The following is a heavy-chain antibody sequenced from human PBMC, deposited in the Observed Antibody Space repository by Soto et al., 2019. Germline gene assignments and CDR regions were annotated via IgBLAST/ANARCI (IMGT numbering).Heavy chain of an antibody. Sequence: QVQLQQWGAGLLKPSETLSLTCAVYGGSFSGYYWSWIRQPPGKGLEWIGEINHSGSTNYNPSLKSRVTISVDTSKNQFSLKLSSVPAADTAVYYCARGRAQVTRRLTYYYDGMDVWGQGTTVTVSS. CDR1: GGSFSGYY. V-gene: IGHV4-34*01. CDR2: INHSGST. CDR3: ARGRAQVTRRLTYYYDGMDV. J-gene: IGHJ6*02. D-gene: IGHD2-21*02.